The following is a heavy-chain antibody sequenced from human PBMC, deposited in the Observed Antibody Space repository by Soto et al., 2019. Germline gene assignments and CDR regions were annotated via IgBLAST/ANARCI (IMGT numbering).Heavy chain of an antibody. CDR1: GGSISSGGYY. CDR2: IYYSGST. Sequence: QVQLQESGPGLVKPSQTLSLTCTVSGGSISSGGYYWSWIRQHPGKGLEWIGYIYYSGSTYYNPSLKSRVTISVDTSKNQFSLKLSSVTAADTAVYYCARKRDSGYVGQPGWFDPWGQGTLVTVSS. CDR3: ARKRDSGYVGQPGWFDP. D-gene: IGHD5-12*01. V-gene: IGHV4-31*03. J-gene: IGHJ5*02.